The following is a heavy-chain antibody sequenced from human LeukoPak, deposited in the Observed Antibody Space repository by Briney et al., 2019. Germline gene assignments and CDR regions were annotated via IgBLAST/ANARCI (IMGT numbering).Heavy chain of an antibody. J-gene: IGHJ5*02. CDR2: IYYSEST. CDR1: GGSISSYY. V-gene: IGHV4-59*01. D-gene: IGHD3-3*01. Sequence: SETLSLTYTVSGGSISSYYWSWIRQPPGKGLEWIGYIYYSESTNYNPSLKSRVTISVDTSKNQFSLKLSSVTAADTAVYYCARAVRSWFDPWGQGTLVTVSS. CDR3: ARAVRSWFDP.